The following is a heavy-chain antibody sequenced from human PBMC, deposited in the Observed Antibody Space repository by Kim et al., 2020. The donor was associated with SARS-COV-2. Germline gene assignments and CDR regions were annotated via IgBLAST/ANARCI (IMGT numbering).Heavy chain of an antibody. Sequence: ASVKVSCKASGYTFTSYYMHWVRQAPGQGLEWMGIINPSGGSTSYAQKFQGRVTMTRDTSTSTVYMELSSLRSEDTAVYYCARVLSDYDFWSGYYYWGQGTLVTVSS. CDR2: INPSGGST. J-gene: IGHJ4*02. V-gene: IGHV1-46*01. D-gene: IGHD3-3*01. CDR3: ARVLSDYDFWSGYYY. CDR1: GYTFTSYY.